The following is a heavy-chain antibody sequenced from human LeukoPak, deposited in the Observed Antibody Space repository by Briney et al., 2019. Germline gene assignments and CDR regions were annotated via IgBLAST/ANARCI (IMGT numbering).Heavy chain of an antibody. CDR1: GGSISSNSNY. CDR3: ARQALWFFDH. Sequence: SETLSLTCTVSGGSISSNSNYWAWIRQPPGRGLEWIGSISYGSSTYYSPSLESRVTISVDTSKNQFSLKLSSVTAANTAVYYCARQALWFFDHWGQGTLITDYS. V-gene: IGHV4-39*01. D-gene: IGHD3-9*01. CDR2: ISYGSST. J-gene: IGHJ4*02.